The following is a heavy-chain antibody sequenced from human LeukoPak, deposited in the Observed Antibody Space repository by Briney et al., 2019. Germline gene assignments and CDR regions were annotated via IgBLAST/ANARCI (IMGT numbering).Heavy chain of an antibody. V-gene: IGHV1-2*02. Sequence: ASVKVSCKASGYTFTGYYMHWVRQAPGQGLEWMGWINPNSGGTNYAQKFQGRVTMTRDTSISTAYMELSRLRSDDTAVYYCARVLRGAVLGYYGMDVWGQGTTVTVSS. CDR2: INPNSGGT. J-gene: IGHJ6*02. D-gene: IGHD1-26*01. CDR3: ARVLRGAVLGYYGMDV. CDR1: GYTFTGYY.